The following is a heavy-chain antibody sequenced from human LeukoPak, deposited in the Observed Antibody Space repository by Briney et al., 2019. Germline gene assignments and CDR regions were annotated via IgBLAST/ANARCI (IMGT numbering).Heavy chain of an antibody. J-gene: IGHJ4*02. D-gene: IGHD3-10*01. V-gene: IGHV4-38-2*01. CDR1: GYSISSGYY. CDR2: IYHSGST. Sequence: SETLSLTCAVSGYSISSGYYWGWIRQPPGKGLEWIGSIYHSGSTYYNPSLKSRVTISVDTSKNQFSLKLSSVTAADTAVYYCARNDWFGEARRDYWGKGTLVTVSS. CDR3: ARNDWFGEARRDY.